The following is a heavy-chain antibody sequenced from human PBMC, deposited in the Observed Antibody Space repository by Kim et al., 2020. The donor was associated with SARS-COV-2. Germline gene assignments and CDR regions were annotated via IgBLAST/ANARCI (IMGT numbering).Heavy chain of an antibody. D-gene: IGHD3-10*01. Sequence: PSFQGQVTISADKSISTAYLQWSSLKASDTAMYYCARGGSGSYYYYGMDVWGQGTTVTVSS. J-gene: IGHJ6*02. CDR3: ARGGSGSYYYYGMDV. V-gene: IGHV5-51*01.